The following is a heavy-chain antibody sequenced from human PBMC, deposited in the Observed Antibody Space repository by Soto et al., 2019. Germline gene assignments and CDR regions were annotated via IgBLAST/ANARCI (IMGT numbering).Heavy chain of an antibody. J-gene: IGHJ6*02. CDR2: VHYSGSI. CDR3: VREDDGGDREYYGLDV. D-gene: IGHD3-16*01. Sequence: QVQLQQSGPGLVKRSQTLSLTCTVSGGSISYEYYHWTWIRQSPGKGLEWIGYVHYSGSIMYNPSFKSRVTISVDTSKNQFSLHLSSVTAADTAVYFCVREDDGGDREYYGLDVWGQGTTVTVSS. V-gene: IGHV4-30-4*08. CDR1: GGSISYEYYH.